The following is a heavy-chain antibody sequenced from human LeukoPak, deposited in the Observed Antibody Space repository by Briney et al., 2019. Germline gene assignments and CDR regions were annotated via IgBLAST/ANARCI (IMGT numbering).Heavy chain of an antibody. V-gene: IGHV3-7*03. D-gene: IGHD3-22*01. CDR2: MKEDGSEK. Sequence: GGSLRLSCAASGFTFSNYWMSWVRQAPGKGLEWVANMKEDGSEKYYVDSVKGRFTIYRDNAKNSLYLQMNSLRAEDTAVYYCARESPYYYDSPDAFDIWGQGTMVTVSS. CDR1: GFTFSNYW. CDR3: ARESPYYYDSPDAFDI. J-gene: IGHJ3*02.